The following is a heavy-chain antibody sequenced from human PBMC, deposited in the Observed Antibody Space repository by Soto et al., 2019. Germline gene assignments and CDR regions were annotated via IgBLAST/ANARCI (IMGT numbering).Heavy chain of an antibody. CDR1: GLTFSSYA. D-gene: IGHD3-3*01. CDR2: ISYDGSNK. Sequence: GGSLRLSCAASGLTFSSYAMHWVRQGPGKGLEWVAVISYDGSNKYYADSVKGRFTISRDNSKNTLYLQMNSLRAEDTAVYYCARDLTIFGVVNNYYYCGMDAWGQGTTVTVSS. J-gene: IGHJ6*02. CDR3: ARDLTIFGVVNNYYYCGMDA. V-gene: IGHV3-30-3*01.